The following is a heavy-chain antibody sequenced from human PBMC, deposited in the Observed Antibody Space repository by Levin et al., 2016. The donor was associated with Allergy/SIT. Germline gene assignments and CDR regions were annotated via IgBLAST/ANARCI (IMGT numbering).Heavy chain of an antibody. Sequence: SETLSLTCTVSGGSISSYYWSWIRQPPGKGLEWIGYIYYSGSTNYNPSLKSRVTISVDTSKNQFSLKLSSVTAADTAVYYCARDRLTSGYSYSYYYMDVWGKGTTVTVSS. J-gene: IGHJ6*03. CDR3: ARDRLTSGYSYSYYYMDV. CDR2: IYYSGST. D-gene: IGHD5-18*01. CDR1: GGSISSYY. V-gene: IGHV4-59*01.